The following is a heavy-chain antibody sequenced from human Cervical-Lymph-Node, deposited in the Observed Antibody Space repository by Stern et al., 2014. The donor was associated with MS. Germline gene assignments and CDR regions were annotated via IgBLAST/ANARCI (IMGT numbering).Heavy chain of an antibody. CDR3: VREYGGPNDF. CDR2: VSYDESRT. CDR1: GFSFSSYD. D-gene: IGHD4/OR15-4a*01. J-gene: IGHJ4*02. V-gene: IGHV3-33*08. Sequence: VHLVESGGRVVQPGRSLRLSCAPSGFSFSSYDMNWVRQAPGKGLEWVATVSYDESRTNYADSVKGRFTISRDNARNTVYLHMNSLRAEDTAVYYCVREYGGPNDFWGRGTLVTVSS.